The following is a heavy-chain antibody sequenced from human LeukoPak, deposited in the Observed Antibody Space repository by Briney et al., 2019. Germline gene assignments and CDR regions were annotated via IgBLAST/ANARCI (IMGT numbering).Heavy chain of an antibody. CDR3: ARAADFWSGYPDY. CDR2: IIPIFGTA. V-gene: IGHV1-69*06. CDR1: GYTFTSYG. J-gene: IGHJ4*02. D-gene: IGHD3-3*01. Sequence: SVKVSCKASGYTFTSYGISWVRQAPGQGLEWMGGIIPIFGTANYAQKFQGRVTITADKSTSTAYMELSSLRSEDTAVYYCARAADFWSGYPDYWGQGTLVTVSS.